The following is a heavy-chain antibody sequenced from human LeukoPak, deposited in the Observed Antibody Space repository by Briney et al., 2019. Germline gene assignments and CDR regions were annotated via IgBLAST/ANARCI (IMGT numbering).Heavy chain of an antibody. D-gene: IGHD2-2*03. V-gene: IGHV3-30*04. J-gene: IGHJ4*02. CDR2: ISYDGSNK. CDR1: GFTFSSYA. CDR3: ARNWISTFDY. Sequence: PGRSLRLSCAASGFTFSSYAMHWVRQAPGKGLEWVAVISYDGSNKYYADSVKGRFTISRDNSKNTLYLQMNSLRAEDTAVYYCARNWISTFDYWGQGTLVTVSS.